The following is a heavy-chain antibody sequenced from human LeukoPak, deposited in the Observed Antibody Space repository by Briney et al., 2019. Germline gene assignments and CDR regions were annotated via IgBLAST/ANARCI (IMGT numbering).Heavy chain of an antibody. CDR3: ARLEVVVVTPGRAAFDI. V-gene: IGHV5-10-1*01. D-gene: IGHD3-22*01. Sequence: KHGESLKISCKASGYTFNNYWIGWVRQMPGKGLEWMGRIDPSDSYTNYSPSFQGHVTISADKSISTAYLQWSSLKASDTAMYYCARLEVVVVTPGRAAFDIWGQGTMVTVSS. J-gene: IGHJ3*02. CDR1: GYTFNNYW. CDR2: IDPSDSYT.